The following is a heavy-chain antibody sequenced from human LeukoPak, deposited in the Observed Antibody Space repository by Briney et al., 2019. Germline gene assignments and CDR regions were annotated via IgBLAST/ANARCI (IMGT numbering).Heavy chain of an antibody. CDR1: GYTFTSYD. Sequence: ASVKVSCKASGYTFTSYDIPWVRQATGQGLEWMGWMNPNSGNTGYAQNFRGRVTMTRNTSISTAYMELNSLTSEDTAVYYCARGREGYCSGGSCYLHYYFDSWGQGTLVTVSS. D-gene: IGHD2-15*01. J-gene: IGHJ4*02. CDR2: MNPNSGNT. V-gene: IGHV1-8*01. CDR3: ARGREGYCSGGSCYLHYYFDS.